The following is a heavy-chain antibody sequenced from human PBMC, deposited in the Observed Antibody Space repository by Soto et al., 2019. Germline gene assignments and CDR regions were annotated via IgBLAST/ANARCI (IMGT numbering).Heavy chain of an antibody. Sequence: GESLKISCQFSVYTFSNFWIGWVRQLPGQGLEWMGIIYPGDHETRYSPSFLGKVTISAETSINTAYLQWSSLEASDSAFYFCARSPRSSPYFDFWGQGALVTVSS. CDR2: IYPGDHET. CDR1: VYTFSNFW. D-gene: IGHD6-13*01. CDR3: ARSPRSSPYFDF. J-gene: IGHJ4*02. V-gene: IGHV5-51*01.